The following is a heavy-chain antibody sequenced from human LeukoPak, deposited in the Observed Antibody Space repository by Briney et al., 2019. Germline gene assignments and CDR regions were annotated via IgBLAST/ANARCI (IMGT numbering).Heavy chain of an antibody. J-gene: IGHJ4*02. D-gene: IGHD1-1*01. V-gene: IGHV3-21*01. Sequence: GGSLRLSCAASGFTFSSYSMNWVRQAPGKGLEWVSSISSSSRYIYYADSVKGRFTISRDNAKNSLYLQMNSLRAEDTAVYYCATPRNDGGSYYFDYWGQGTLVTVAS. CDR2: ISSSSRYI. CDR1: GFTFSSYS. CDR3: ATPRNDGGSYYFDY.